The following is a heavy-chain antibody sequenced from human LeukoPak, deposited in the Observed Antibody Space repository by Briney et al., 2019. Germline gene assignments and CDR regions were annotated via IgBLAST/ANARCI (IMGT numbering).Heavy chain of an antibody. CDR2: ISTYTGNT. CDR3: ATLVDPPYYFAY. J-gene: IGHJ4*02. D-gene: IGHD5-24*01. Sequence: GESLKISCKGSGYSFTSYDISWVRQAPGQGLEWMGRISTYTGNTNYAQNVQGRLTMTTDTSTTTVYMELRRLRSDDTAVYYCATLVDPPYYFAYWGQGTLVAVSS. CDR1: GYSFTSYD. V-gene: IGHV1-18*01.